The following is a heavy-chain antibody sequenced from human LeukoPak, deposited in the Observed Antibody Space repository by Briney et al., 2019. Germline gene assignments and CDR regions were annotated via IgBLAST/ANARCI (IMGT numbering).Heavy chain of an antibody. Sequence: PSETLSLTCAVSGGSISSGGYSWSWIRQPPGKALEWIGFISHGGGAYYNPSLMSRVTISVDRSKNQFSLNLSSVTAADTAVYYCARVNTQGVPSPWGQGILVTVSS. J-gene: IGHJ5*02. V-gene: IGHV4-30-2*01. CDR1: GGSISSGGYS. CDR2: ISHGGGA. D-gene: IGHD2-15*01. CDR3: ARVNTQGVPSP.